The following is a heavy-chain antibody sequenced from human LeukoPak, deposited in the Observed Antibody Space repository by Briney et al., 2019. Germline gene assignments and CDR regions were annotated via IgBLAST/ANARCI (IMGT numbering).Heavy chain of an antibody. Sequence: ASVTVSCKASGYTFTGYYMHWVRQAPGQGLEWMGWINPNSGGTNYAQKFQGGVTMTRDTSISTAYMELSRLRSDDTAVYYCARDSGDNLYYFDYWGQGTLVTVSS. CDR2: INPNSGGT. J-gene: IGHJ4*02. D-gene: IGHD3-10*01. V-gene: IGHV1-2*02. CDR3: ARDSGDNLYYFDY. CDR1: GYTFTGYY.